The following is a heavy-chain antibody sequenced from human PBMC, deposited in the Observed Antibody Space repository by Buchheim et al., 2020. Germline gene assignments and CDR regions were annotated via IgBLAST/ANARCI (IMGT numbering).Heavy chain of an antibody. Sequence: EVQLVESGGGAVRPGGSLRLSCAASGFTFDDYGMSWVRQAPGKGLELVSGINWNGGSTGYADSVKGRFTISRDNAKNSRYLQMSSLGAEDTALYHCARLLCSGGRCYPPGDYWGQGTL. V-gene: IGHV3-20*01. J-gene: IGHJ4*02. D-gene: IGHD2-15*01. CDR1: GFTFDDYG. CDR2: INWNGGST. CDR3: ARLLCSGGRCYPPGDY.